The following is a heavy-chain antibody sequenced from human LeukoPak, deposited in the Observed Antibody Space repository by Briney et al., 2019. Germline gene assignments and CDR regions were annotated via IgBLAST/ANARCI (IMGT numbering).Heavy chain of an antibody. CDR1: GGSISSYW. J-gene: IGHJ3*02. D-gene: IGHD3-3*01. V-gene: IGHV4-59*01. CDR3: ASAIFVENAFDI. CDR2: VYYSGSA. Sequence: SETLSLTFTVSGGSISSYWWSWIRQPPGKGLEWIGYVYYSGSAHYNPSLKSRVTISVDTSKSQFSLKMSSVTAADTAVYYCASAIFVENAFDIWGQGTMVTVSS.